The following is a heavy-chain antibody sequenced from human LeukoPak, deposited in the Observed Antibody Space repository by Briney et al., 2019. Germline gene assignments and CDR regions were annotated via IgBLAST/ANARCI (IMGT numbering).Heavy chain of an antibody. CDR2: TYYRAKWYN. V-gene: IGHV6-1*01. CDR3: ARGARAGRSGWYRGSRYAFDI. CDR1: GDSVSSNSAA. J-gene: IGHJ3*02. Sequence: SQTLSLTCAISGDSVSSNSAAWNWIRQSPWRGLEWLGRTYYRAKWYNDYSVSVKSRITINPDTSKNQFSMQLNSVTPEAAAVYYCARGARAGRSGWYRGSRYAFDIWGQGTMVTVSS. D-gene: IGHD6-19*01.